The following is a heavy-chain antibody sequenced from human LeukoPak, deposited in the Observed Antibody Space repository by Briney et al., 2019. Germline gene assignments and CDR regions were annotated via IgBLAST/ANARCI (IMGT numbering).Heavy chain of an antibody. J-gene: IGHJ3*02. CDR2: IYYSGST. CDR1: GGSISSYY. V-gene: IGHV4-59*01. CDR3: ARGSRRVATTIDI. D-gene: IGHD5-24*01. Sequence: PSETLSLTCTVSGGSISSYYWSWIRQPPGKGLEWIGYIYYSGSTNYNPSLKSRVTISVDTSKNQFSLKLSSVTAADTAVYYCARGSRRVATTIDIWGQGTMVTVSS.